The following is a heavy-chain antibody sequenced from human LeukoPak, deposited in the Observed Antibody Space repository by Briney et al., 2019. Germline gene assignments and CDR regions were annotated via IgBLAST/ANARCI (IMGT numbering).Heavy chain of an antibody. CDR1: SDSISSGDYY. D-gene: IGHD3-10*01. Sequence: PSQTLSLTCTVSSDSISSGDYYWSWIRQPAGKGLEWIGRISSSGSTNYNPSLKSRVTISVDTSKNQFSLKLSSVTAADTAVYYCAREGFGELNGGNWFDPWGQGTLVTVSS. CDR2: ISSSGST. J-gene: IGHJ5*02. CDR3: AREGFGELNGGNWFDP. V-gene: IGHV4-61*02.